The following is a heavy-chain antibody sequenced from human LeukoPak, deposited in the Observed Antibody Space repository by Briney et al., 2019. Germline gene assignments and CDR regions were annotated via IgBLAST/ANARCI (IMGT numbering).Heavy chain of an antibody. V-gene: IGHV1-2*04. Sequence: ASVKVSCKASGYTFTSYDINWVRQATGQGLEWMGWINPNSGGTNYAQKFQGWVTMTRDTSISTAYMELSRLRSDDTAVYYCATGSGSYPWDHYYYYGMDVWGQGTTVTVSS. CDR2: INPNSGGT. CDR1: GYTFTSYD. J-gene: IGHJ6*02. D-gene: IGHD3-10*01. CDR3: ATGSGSYPWDHYYYYGMDV.